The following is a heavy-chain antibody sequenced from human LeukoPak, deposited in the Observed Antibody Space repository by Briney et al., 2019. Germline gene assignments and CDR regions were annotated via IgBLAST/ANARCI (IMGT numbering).Heavy chain of an antibody. J-gene: IGHJ4*02. Sequence: PGGSLRLSCAASGFTFSSYWMSWVRQAPGKGLEWVANIKQDGSEKYYVDSVKGRFTISRDNAKNSLYLQMNSLRAEDTAVYYCARGAGGSYSSSDYWGQGTLVTVSS. CDR2: IKQDGSEK. CDR3: ARGAGGSYSSSDY. V-gene: IGHV3-7*01. CDR1: GFTFSSYW. D-gene: IGHD1-26*01.